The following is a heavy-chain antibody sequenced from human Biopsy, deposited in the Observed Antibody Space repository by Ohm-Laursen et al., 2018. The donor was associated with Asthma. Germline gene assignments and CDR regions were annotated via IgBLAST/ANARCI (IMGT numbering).Heavy chain of an antibody. CDR1: GFTFRSYA. D-gene: IGHD3-3*01. J-gene: IGHJ4*02. CDR3: ARDVMEWYLPAFDF. V-gene: IGHV3-30-3*01. Sequence: SLRLSCAASGFTFRSYAMHWVRQAPGKGLEWVAVGGSYYDRGLKYNADSVNGRFTVSRDDSKNTLYLQMNSLRPDDTAVYYCARDVMEWYLPAFDFWGQGTLVTVSS. CDR2: GGSYYDRGLK.